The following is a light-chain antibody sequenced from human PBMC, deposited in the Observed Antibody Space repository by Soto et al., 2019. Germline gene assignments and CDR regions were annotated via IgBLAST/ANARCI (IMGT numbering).Light chain of an antibody. Sequence: DIQMTQSPSSLSASVGDRVTITCRASQSIDTFLNWYQQKPGEGPKVLIYAASTLQSGVPSRFSGSGSGTDFTLTISSLQPEDFATYYCQQSFSSLYTFGQGTKLEIK. CDR3: QQSFSSLYT. CDR1: QSIDTF. CDR2: AAS. V-gene: IGKV1-39*01. J-gene: IGKJ2*01.